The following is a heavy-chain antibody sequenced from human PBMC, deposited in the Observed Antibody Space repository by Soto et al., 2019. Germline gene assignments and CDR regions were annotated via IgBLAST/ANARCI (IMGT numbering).Heavy chain of an antibody. J-gene: IGHJ4*02. V-gene: IGHV4-59*01. CDR3: ARSDGRY. CDR1: GGSISSYY. CDR2: IYYSGST. Sequence: SETLSLTCTVSGGSISSYYWSWIRQPPGKGLEWIGYIYYSGSTDYDPSLKSRVTISVDTSKNQFSLKLSSVTAADTAVYYCARSDGRYWGQGTLVTVSS.